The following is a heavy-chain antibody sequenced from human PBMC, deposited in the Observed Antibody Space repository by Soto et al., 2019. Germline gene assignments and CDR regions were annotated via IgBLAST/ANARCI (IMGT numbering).Heavy chain of an antibody. D-gene: IGHD3-10*01. CDR2: LYSGGTT. Sequence: EVQLVESGGGLIQPGGSLRLSCAASGFNFIRKYMIWVRQAPGKGLEWVSILYSGGTTYYADSVKGRFTISRDTSENTLYLQMKSLRAEDTAVYYCARGLYDSGSFYFDFWGQGTLVTVSS. CDR1: GFNFIRKY. CDR3: ARGLYDSGSFYFDF. V-gene: IGHV3-53*01. J-gene: IGHJ4*02.